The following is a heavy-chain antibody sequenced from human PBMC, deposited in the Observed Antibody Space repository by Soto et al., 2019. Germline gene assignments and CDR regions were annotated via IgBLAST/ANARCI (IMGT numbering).Heavy chain of an antibody. CDR3: ARASSSHSRSPPDY. J-gene: IGHJ4*02. Sequence: GASVKVSCKASGYTFTGYYMHWVRQAPGQGLEWMGWINPNSGGTNYAQKFQGWVTMTRDTSISTAYMELSRLRSDGTAVYYCARASSSHSRSPPDYWGQGTLVTVSS. D-gene: IGHD6-6*01. CDR1: GYTFTGYY. V-gene: IGHV1-2*04. CDR2: INPNSGGT.